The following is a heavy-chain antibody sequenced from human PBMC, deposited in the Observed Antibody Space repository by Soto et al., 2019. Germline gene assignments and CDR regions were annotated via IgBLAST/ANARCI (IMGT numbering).Heavy chain of an antibody. Sequence: PGGSLRLSCAASGFTFGYYWMSWVRQAPGKGLEWVANIKQDGGDQYYVASVKGRFSISRDNAKNSLYLQMNSLRAEDTAVYYCARDEAIDYWGQGTLVTVSS. CDR2: IKQDGGDQ. J-gene: IGHJ4*02. V-gene: IGHV3-7*03. CDR3: ARDEAIDY. CDR1: GFTFGYYW.